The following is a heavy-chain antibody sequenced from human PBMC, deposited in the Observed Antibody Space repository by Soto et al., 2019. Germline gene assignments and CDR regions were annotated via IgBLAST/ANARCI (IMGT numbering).Heavy chain of an antibody. D-gene: IGHD4-17*01. J-gene: IGHJ4*02. CDR1: GGSISSGGYS. CDR3: ASSYGDYVSY. CDR2: MYHSGST. V-gene: IGHV4-30-2*01. Sequence: PSETLSLTCAVSGGSISSGGYSWSWIRQPPGKGLEWIGYMYHSGSTYYNPSLKSRVTTSIDTSKNQFSLDLSSVTAADTAVYYCASSYGDYVSYWGQGTLVTVSS.